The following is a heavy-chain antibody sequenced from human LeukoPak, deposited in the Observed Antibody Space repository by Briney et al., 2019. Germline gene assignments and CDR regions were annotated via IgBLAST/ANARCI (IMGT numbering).Heavy chain of an antibody. CDR2: IYRDGTT. D-gene: IGHD1-26*01. CDR1: GSTISFNY. V-gene: IGHV3-53*01. J-gene: IGHJ4*02. Sequence: GGSRRLSCAASGSTISFNYMSWVRQAPGKGLLWVSVIYRDGTTYYADSVKGRFTISRDSSTNTVYLQMNSLRAEDTAVYYCAASSGSYLYFDYWGQGTLVTVSS. CDR3: AASSGSYLYFDY.